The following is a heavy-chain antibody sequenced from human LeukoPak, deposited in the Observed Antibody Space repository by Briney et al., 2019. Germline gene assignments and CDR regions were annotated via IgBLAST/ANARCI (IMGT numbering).Heavy chain of an antibody. CDR1: GFTFSSYA. D-gene: IGHD2-21*02. Sequence: PGRSLRLFCAASGFTFSSYAMSWVRQAPGKGLEWVSAISGSGGSTYYADSVKGRFTISRDNSKNTLYLQMNSLRAEDTAVYYCAKDGTAKKASYYYYYYMDVWGKGTTVTVSS. J-gene: IGHJ6*03. CDR3: AKDGTAKKASYYYYYYMDV. V-gene: IGHV3-23*01. CDR2: ISGSGGST.